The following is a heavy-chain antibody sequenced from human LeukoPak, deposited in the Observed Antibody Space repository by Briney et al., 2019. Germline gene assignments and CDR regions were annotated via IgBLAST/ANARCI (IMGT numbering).Heavy chain of an antibody. CDR3: ARKGGQHYYYYYMDV. Sequence: ASVKVSCKASGYTFTNYGISWVRQAPGQGLEWMGWISAYNGNTNYAQKLQGRVTMTIDTSTSTAYMELRSLRSDDTAVYYCARKGGQHYYYYYMDVWGKGTTVTVSS. V-gene: IGHV1-18*01. J-gene: IGHJ6*03. CDR2: ISAYNGNT. D-gene: IGHD3-16*01. CDR1: GYTFTNYG.